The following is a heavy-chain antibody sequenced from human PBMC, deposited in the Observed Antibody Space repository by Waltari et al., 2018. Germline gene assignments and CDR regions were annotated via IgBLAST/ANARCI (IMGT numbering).Heavy chain of an antibody. CDR1: GSTFTSYG. D-gene: IGHD2-15*01. CDR3: ARDPVDGMFDY. CDR2: ISAYNGNT. J-gene: IGHJ4*02. V-gene: IGHV1-18*01. Sequence: QVQLVQSGAEVKTPGASVKVSCTASGSTFTSYGIRWVRQARGQGLGWMGWISAYNGNTNYAQKLQGRVTMTTDTSTSTAYMELRSLRSDDTAVYYCARDPVDGMFDYWGQGTLVTVSS.